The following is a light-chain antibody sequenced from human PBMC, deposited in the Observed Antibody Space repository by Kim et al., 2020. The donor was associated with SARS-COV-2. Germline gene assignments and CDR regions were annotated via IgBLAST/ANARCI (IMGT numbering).Light chain of an antibody. CDR1: QSISSW. CDR3: QHPGT. V-gene: IGKV1-5*01. CDR2: DAS. Sequence: PSTLSASVGDRVTITCRASQSISSWLAWYQQKPGKAPKLLIYDASSLESGVPSRFSGSGSGTEFTLTISSLQPDDFATYYCQHPGTFGQGTKLDI. J-gene: IGKJ2*01.